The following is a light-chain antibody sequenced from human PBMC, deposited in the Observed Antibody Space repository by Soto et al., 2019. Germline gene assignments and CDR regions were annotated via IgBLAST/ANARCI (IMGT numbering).Light chain of an antibody. V-gene: IGKV1-39*01. J-gene: IGKJ2*01. CDR2: AAT. Sequence: DIQLTQSPSSLSASAGDRVTITCRASHNVNTDLNWYQQRPGKAPKLLIYAATTLQSGVPSTFRGSGSGTEFTLTISSLQPEHVATYYCQQSYSSPYTFGQGTKLEI. CDR1: HNVNTD. CDR3: QQSYSSPYT.